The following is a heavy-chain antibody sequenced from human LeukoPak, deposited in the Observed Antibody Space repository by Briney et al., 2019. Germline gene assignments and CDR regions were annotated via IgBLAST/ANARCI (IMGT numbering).Heavy chain of an antibody. CDR3: APRFGDPRGFDY. CDR2: INPSGGST. D-gene: IGHD3-10*01. CDR1: GYTFTSYY. J-gene: IGHJ4*02. Sequence: ASVKVSCKASGYTFTSYYMHWVRQAPGQGLEWMGIINPSGGSTSYAQKFQGRVTMTRDTSISTACMELSRLRSDDTAVYYCAPRFGDPRGFDYWGQGTLVTVSS. V-gene: IGHV1-46*01.